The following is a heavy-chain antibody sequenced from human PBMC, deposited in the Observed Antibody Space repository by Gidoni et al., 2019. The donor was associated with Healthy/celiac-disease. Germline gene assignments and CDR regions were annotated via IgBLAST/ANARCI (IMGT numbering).Heavy chain of an antibody. CDR3: ARVGRYSGSYTFDY. CDR2: ISSSSSTI. Sequence: EVQLVESGGGLVQPGGSLRLSCAASGFTFSSYSMNWVRQAPGKGLEWVSYISSSSSTIYYADSVKGRFTISRDNAKNSLYLQMNSLRDEDTAVYYCARVGRYSGSYTFDYWGQGTLVTVSS. CDR1: GFTFSSYS. V-gene: IGHV3-48*02. J-gene: IGHJ4*02. D-gene: IGHD1-26*01.